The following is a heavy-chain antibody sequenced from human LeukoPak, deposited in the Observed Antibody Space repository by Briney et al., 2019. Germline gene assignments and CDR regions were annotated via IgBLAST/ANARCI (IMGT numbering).Heavy chain of an antibody. J-gene: IGHJ4*02. D-gene: IGHD3-10*01. V-gene: IGHV3-48*03. CDR2: INSSGSTI. CDR1: GFTFSSYE. CDR3: AREEGTPYFDY. Sequence: GGSLRLSCAASGFTFSSYEMNWVRQAPGKGLEWVSYINSSGSTIYYADSVKGRFTISRDNAKNSLYLQMNSLRAEDTAVYYCAREEGTPYFDYWGQGTLVTVSS.